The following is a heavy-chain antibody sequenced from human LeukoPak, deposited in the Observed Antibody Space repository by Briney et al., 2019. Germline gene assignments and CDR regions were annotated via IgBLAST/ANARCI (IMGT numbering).Heavy chain of an antibody. J-gene: IGHJ4*02. Sequence: ASVKVSCKASGGTFSSYAISWVRQAPGQGLEWMGGTIPIFGTANYAQKFQGRVTITADESTSTAYMELSSLRSEDTAVYYCARGPKYQLLLNYFDYWGQGTLVTVSS. CDR2: TIPIFGTA. V-gene: IGHV1-69*13. CDR1: GGTFSSYA. D-gene: IGHD2-2*01. CDR3: ARGPKYQLLLNYFDY.